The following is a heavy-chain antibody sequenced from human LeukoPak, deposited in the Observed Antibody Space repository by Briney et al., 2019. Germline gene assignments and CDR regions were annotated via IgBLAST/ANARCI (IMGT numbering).Heavy chain of an antibody. CDR3: ARYSYYYGMDV. CDR2: ISSSSYI. Sequence: PGGSLRLSCAASGFTFSSYSMNWVRQAPGKGLEWVSSISSSSYIYYADSVKGRFTISRDNAKNSLYLQMNSLRAEDTAVYYCARYSYYYGMDVWGQGTTVTVSS. V-gene: IGHV3-21*01. CDR1: GFTFSSYS. J-gene: IGHJ6*02.